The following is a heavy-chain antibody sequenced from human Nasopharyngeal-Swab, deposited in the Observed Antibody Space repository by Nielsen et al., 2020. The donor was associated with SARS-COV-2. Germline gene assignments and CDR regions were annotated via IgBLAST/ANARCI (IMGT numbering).Heavy chain of an antibody. J-gene: IGHJ3*02. V-gene: IGHV3-11*06. Sequence: WIRQPPGKGLEWLSYISGGSAYTKYDDSVKGRFTISRDNAKNTLFLQTNSLRVEDTAVYFCATTVAKAFHIWGQGTMVTVSS. CDR2: ISGGSAYT. D-gene: IGHD4-17*01. CDR3: ATTVAKAFHI.